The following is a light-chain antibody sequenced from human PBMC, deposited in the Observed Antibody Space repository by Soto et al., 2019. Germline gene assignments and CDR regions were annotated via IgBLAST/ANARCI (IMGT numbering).Light chain of an antibody. V-gene: IGKV3-20*01. CDR1: QRLTPTY. CDR2: DAS. J-gene: IGKJ1*01. CDR3: NDYGGSSGP. Sequence: EIVLTQSPGTQYLSTGESATVSCTASQRLTPTYVPWSQQRPGQGPRLLLYDASSRATGIPGRFSGSGCGTNFSLTIGRREPEGFAVYACNDYGGSSGPSGQGNKVGIK.